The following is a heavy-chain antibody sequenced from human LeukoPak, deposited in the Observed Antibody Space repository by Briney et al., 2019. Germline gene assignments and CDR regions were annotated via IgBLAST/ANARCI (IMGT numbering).Heavy chain of an antibody. CDR2: IYYSGST. V-gene: IGHV4-59*11. D-gene: IGHD4-17*01. J-gene: IGHJ6*03. CDR1: GGSISSHY. Sequence: SETLSLTCTVSGGSISSHYWSWIRQPPGKGLEWIGYIYYSGSTNYNPSLKSRVTISVDPSKNQFSLKLSSVTAADTAVYYCARSGDYSDRGYYYMDVWGKGTTVTVSS. CDR3: ARSGDYSDRGYYYMDV.